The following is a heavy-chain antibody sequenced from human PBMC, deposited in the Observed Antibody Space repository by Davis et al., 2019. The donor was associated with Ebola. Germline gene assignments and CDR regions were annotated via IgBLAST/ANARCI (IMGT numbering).Heavy chain of an antibody. CDR3: AKSGLSFGVVKYHYGMDV. Sequence: ESLKISCTDSVITFSSYAMTWVRQAPGKGLEWVSVISGSGGSTYYADSVKGRFTISRDNSKKTLYLQMNSLRAEDTAVYYCAKSGLSFGVVKYHYGMDVWGKGTTVTVSS. CDR1: VITFSSYA. D-gene: IGHD3-3*01. V-gene: IGHV3-23*01. J-gene: IGHJ6*04. CDR2: ISGSGGST.